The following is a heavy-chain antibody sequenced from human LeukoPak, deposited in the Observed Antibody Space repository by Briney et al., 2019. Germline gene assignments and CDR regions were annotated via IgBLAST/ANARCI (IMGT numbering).Heavy chain of an antibody. D-gene: IGHD7-27*01. Sequence: GGSLRLSCVASGFTFDDYAMHWVRQAPGKGLEWVSGISWKSGSIDYADSVKGRFTISRDNAKNSLYLQMNSLRAEDTAVYYCASSLGIPYYFDYWGQGTLVTVSS. J-gene: IGHJ4*02. CDR2: ISWKSGSI. CDR3: ASSLGIPYYFDY. CDR1: GFTFDDYA. V-gene: IGHV3-9*01.